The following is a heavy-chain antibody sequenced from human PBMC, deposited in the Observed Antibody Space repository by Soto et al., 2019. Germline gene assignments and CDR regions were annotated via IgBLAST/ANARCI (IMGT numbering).Heavy chain of an antibody. CDR2: ISYDGSNK. CDR3: AKDLLADYFDY. CDR1: GFTFSSYG. Sequence: GGSLRLSCASSGFTFSSYGMHWVRQAPGKGLEWVAVISYDGSNKYYADSVKGRFTISRDNSKNTLYLQMNSLRAEDTAVYYCAKDLLADYFDYWGQGTLVTVSS. D-gene: IGHD2-15*01. V-gene: IGHV3-30*18. J-gene: IGHJ4*02.